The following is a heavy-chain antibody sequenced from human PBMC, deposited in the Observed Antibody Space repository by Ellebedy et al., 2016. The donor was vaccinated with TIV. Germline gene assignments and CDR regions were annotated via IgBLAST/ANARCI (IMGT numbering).Heavy chain of an antibody. D-gene: IGHD1-14*01. V-gene: IGHV4-38-2*02. CDR3: ARVRTNNRFDEGNYYMDV. Sequence: SETLSLTCTASGYSISGGYFWGWIRPPPGKGLEWTGSSYRSGRTYYNPSLESRVPVSVDTSKNQISLKVVSVTAADTAVYYSARVRTNNRFDEGNYYMDVWGKGTTVSVSS. CDR2: SYRSGRT. J-gene: IGHJ6*03. CDR1: GYSISGGYF.